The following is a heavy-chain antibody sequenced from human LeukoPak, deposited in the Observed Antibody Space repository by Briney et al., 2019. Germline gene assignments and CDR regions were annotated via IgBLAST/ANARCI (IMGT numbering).Heavy chain of an antibody. CDR1: GYSFTSYW. CDR3: ARLTGAAPAQFDY. CDR2: IYSGDSDT. D-gene: IGHD2-8*02. Sequence: KGGESLRISCKGSGYSFTSYWIGWVRQMPGKGLEWMGIIYSGDSDTRYSPSFQGQVTISAGKSISTAYLQWSSLKASDTAMYYCARLTGAAPAQFDYWGQGTLVTVSS. V-gene: IGHV5-51*01. J-gene: IGHJ4*02.